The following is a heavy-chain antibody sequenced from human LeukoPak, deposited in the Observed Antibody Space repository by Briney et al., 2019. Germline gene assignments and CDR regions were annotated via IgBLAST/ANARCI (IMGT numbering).Heavy chain of an antibody. Sequence: ASVKVSCKASGYTFTNYYVHWVRQAPGQGLEWMGIINPSGGSTSYAEKFQGRVTMTRDTSTSTVYMELSSLGSEDTAVYYCARDLPVYSSGRLHYYYGMDVWGKGTTVTVSS. J-gene: IGHJ6*04. CDR1: GYTFTNYY. D-gene: IGHD6-19*01. CDR3: ARDLPVYSSGRLHYYYGMDV. CDR2: INPSGGST. V-gene: IGHV1-46*01.